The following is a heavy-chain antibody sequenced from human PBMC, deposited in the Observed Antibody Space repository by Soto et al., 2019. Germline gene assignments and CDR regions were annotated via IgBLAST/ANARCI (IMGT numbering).Heavy chain of an antibody. Sequence: QGQLEQSGAEVRKPGSSVKVSCKASGGSFSSYAISWVRQAPGQGLEWMGGIVPVLGTSHSAQKFQGRVTFSTDDSTTTAYMELSSLRSEDTAVYYCARDLPGGGYYYGMDVWGQGTTVTVSS. CDR2: IVPVLGTS. V-gene: IGHV1-69*01. CDR1: GGSFSSYA. D-gene: IGHD3-16*01. CDR3: ARDLPGGGYYYGMDV. J-gene: IGHJ6*02.